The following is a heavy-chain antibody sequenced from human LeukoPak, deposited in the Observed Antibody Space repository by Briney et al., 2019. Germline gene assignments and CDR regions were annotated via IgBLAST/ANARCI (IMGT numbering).Heavy chain of an antibody. CDR2: TYYRSKWYN. Sequence: SQTLSLTCAISGDSVSSNSSTWNWIRQSPSRGLEWLGRTYYRSKWYNDYAVSVKGRITINPDTSKNQFSLQLNSVTPEDTAVYYCARRKADFAAFDIWGQGKMVTVSS. J-gene: IGHJ3*02. V-gene: IGHV6-1*01. CDR3: ARRKADFAAFDI. D-gene: IGHD2-21*02. CDR1: GDSVSSNSST.